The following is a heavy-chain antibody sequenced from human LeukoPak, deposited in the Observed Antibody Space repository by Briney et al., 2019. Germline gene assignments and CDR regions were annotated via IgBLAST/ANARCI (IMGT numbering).Heavy chain of an antibody. D-gene: IGHD1-1*01. CDR1: GFSFSSNA. Sequence: GGSLRLSCAASGFSFSSNAMSWVRQAPARGLEWDSSIRGNGDTFYADSVKGLFTLSRDDSRNTVYLHLNNLRVEDSAVYYCARARWISNADAVWWGQGTLVTVSS. J-gene: IGHJ4*02. CDR3: ARARWISNADAVW. CDR2: IRGNGDT. V-gene: IGHV3-23*01.